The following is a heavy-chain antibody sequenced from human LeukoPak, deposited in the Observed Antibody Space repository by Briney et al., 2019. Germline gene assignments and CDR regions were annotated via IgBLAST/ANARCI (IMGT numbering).Heavy chain of an antibody. Sequence: ASVKVSCKASGYTFTGYYMHWVRQAPGQGLEWMGWNNTYNGNTNYAQKLQGRVTMTTDTSTSTAYMELRSLRSDDTAVYYCARSDSSGWDEYFQHWGQGTLVTASS. CDR2: NNTYNGNT. V-gene: IGHV1-18*04. D-gene: IGHD6-19*01. CDR3: ARSDSSGWDEYFQH. CDR1: GYTFTGYY. J-gene: IGHJ1*01.